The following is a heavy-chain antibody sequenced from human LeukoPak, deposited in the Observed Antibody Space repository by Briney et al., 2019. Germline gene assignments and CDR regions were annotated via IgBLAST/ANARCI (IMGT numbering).Heavy chain of an antibody. CDR3: AKQFGAREMATPFDY. Sequence: GGSLRLSCAASGFTFSSYSMNWVRQAPGKGLEWVSAISGSGGSTYYADSVKGRFTISRDNSKNTLYLQMNSLRAEDTAVYYCAKQFGAREMATPFDYWGQGTLVTVSS. CDR2: ISGSGGST. D-gene: IGHD5-24*01. V-gene: IGHV3-23*01. J-gene: IGHJ4*02. CDR1: GFTFSSYS.